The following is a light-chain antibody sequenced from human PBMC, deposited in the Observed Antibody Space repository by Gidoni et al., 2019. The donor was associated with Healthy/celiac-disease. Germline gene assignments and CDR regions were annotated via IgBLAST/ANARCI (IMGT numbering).Light chain of an antibody. Sequence: QSVLTQPPSVSAAPGQKVTISCSGSSSNIGKNYVSWYQQLPGTAPKLLIYDNNKRPSGIPDRFSGSKSGTSATLGITGLQTGDEADYYCGTWDSSLSARGVFGGGTKLTVL. CDR1: SSNIGKNY. CDR2: DNN. J-gene: IGLJ2*01. CDR3: GTWDSSLSARGV. V-gene: IGLV1-51*01.